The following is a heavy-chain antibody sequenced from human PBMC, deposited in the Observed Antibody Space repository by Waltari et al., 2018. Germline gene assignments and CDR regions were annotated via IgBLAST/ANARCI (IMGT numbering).Heavy chain of an antibody. CDR2: IRSKANNYAT. D-gene: IGHD3-10*01. J-gene: IGHJ6*02. CDR1: GFTFSDFT. Sequence: EVHLVESGGGLVQPGGSLTLSCAASGFTFSDFTMYWVRQASGKGLEGVGHIRSKANNYATGNAASAKGRFTVSRDDSKNTAYLQMNSLRTEDTAIYYCTNFMSGWGQGTTVTGSS. CDR3: TNFMSG. V-gene: IGHV3-73*02.